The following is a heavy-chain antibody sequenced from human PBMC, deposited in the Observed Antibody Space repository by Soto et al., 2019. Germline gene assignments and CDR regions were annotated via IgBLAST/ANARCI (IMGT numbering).Heavy chain of an antibody. CDR3: AGGGGRDSGGIDY. J-gene: IGHJ4*02. CDR1: GGTFSSYS. Sequence: QVQLVQSGAEVKKPGSSVKVSCKASGGTFSSYSINWVRQAPGQGLEWMGEIIPIFGTANYAQKFQGRVTITADESTSPGHLGLSRLESEDNAVFYCAGGGGRDSGGIDYWGQGTLVTVSS. D-gene: IGHD1-26*01. CDR2: IIPIFGTA. V-gene: IGHV1-69*01.